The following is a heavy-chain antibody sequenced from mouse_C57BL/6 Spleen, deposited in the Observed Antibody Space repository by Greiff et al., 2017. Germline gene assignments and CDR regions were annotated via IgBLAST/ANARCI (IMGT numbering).Heavy chain of an antibody. V-gene: IGHV5-17*01. D-gene: IGHD3-2*02. J-gene: IGHJ4*01. CDR3: ARGRAQAHYYAMDY. CDR1: GFTFSDYG. Sequence: EVQLVESGGGLVKPGGSLKLSCAASGFTFSDYGMHWVRQAPEKGLEWVAYISSGSSTIYYADTVKGRFTISRDNAKNTLFLQMTSLRSEDTAMYYCARGRAQAHYYAMDYWGQGTSVTVSS. CDR2: ISSGSSTI.